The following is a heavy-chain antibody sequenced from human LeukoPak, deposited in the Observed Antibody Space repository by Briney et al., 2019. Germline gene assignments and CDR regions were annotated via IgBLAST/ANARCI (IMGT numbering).Heavy chain of an antibody. CDR2: IYYSGST. Sequence: SETLSLTCTVSGYSIRSGYFWGWIRQPPGKGLEWIGSIYYSGSTYYNPSLKSRVTISVDTSKNQFSLKLSSVTAADTAVYYCAMRGGYEPTHDYWGQGTLVTVSS. D-gene: IGHD5-12*01. CDR3: AMRGGYEPTHDY. V-gene: IGHV4-38-2*02. CDR1: GYSIRSGYF. J-gene: IGHJ4*02.